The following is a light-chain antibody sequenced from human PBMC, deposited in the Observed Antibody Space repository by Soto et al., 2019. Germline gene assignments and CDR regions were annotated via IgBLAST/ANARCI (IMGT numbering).Light chain of an antibody. Sequence: DIQMTQSPSSLSASVGDRVTITCRASQGINNYLGWYQQKPGKVPKLLIFAASTLRSGVPSRFSGSGSGTDFTLTISGLQPEDVATYYCQNYNSGPLTFGGGTKLEIK. V-gene: IGKV1-27*01. CDR1: QGINNY. CDR2: AAS. J-gene: IGKJ4*01. CDR3: QNYNSGPLT.